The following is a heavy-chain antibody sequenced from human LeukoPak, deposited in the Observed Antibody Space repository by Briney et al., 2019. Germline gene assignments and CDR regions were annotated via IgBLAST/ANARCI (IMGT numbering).Heavy chain of an antibody. Sequence: ASVKVSCKASGYTLTGYYMHWVRQAPGQGLEWMGIINPSGGSTSYAQKFQGRVTMTRDMSTSTVYMELSSLRSEDTAVYYCARVSLPGSYYRVNYNAFDIWGQGTMVTVSS. CDR1: GYTLTGYY. V-gene: IGHV1-46*01. CDR2: INPSGGST. CDR3: ARVSLPGSYYRVNYNAFDI. D-gene: IGHD1-26*01. J-gene: IGHJ3*02.